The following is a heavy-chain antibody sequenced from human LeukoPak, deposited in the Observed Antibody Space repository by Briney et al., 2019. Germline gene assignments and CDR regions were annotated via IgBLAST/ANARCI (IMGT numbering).Heavy chain of an antibody. Sequence: GESLKISRKGSGYSFTSYWIGWVRQMPGKGLEWMGIIYPGDSDTRYSPSSQGQVTNSADKSISTAYLQWSGLKASDTAMYYCAGHYYGSGYYYGMDVWGQGTTVTVSS. J-gene: IGHJ6*02. CDR1: GYSFTSYW. CDR2: IYPGDSDT. D-gene: IGHD3-10*01. CDR3: AGHYYGSGYYYGMDV. V-gene: IGHV5-51*01.